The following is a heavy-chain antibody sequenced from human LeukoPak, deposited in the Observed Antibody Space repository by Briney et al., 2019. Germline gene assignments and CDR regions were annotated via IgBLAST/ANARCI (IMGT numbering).Heavy chain of an antibody. CDR1: GDSVASNSTA. Sequence: SQTLSLTCVISGDSVASNSTACNWIRQSPSRGLEWLGRTYYRSKWYNDYAVSVKSRITINPDTSKNQFSLQLNSVTPEDTAVYYCARNRAFDIWGQGTMVTVSS. V-gene: IGHV6-1*01. CDR2: TYYRSKWYN. CDR3: ARNRAFDI. J-gene: IGHJ3*02.